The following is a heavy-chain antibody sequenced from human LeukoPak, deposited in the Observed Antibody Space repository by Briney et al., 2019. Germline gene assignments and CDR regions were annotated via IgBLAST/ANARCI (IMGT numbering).Heavy chain of an antibody. Sequence: PGGSLRLSYAASGFTFSSYSMNWVRQAPGKGLEWVSSISSSSSYIYYADSVKGRFTISRDNAKNSLYLQMNSLRAEDTAVYYCASSPSEWLLYGGNEYDYWGQGTLVTVSS. V-gene: IGHV3-21*01. CDR1: GFTFSSYS. J-gene: IGHJ4*02. D-gene: IGHD3-3*01. CDR3: ASSPSEWLLYGGNEYDY. CDR2: ISSSSSYI.